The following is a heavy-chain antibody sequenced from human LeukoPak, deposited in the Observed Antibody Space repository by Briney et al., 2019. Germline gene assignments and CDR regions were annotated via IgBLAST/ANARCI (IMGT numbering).Heavy chain of an antibody. CDR1: GFTVRSNY. CDR2: IYSGGET. Sequence: PGGSLRLSCAASGFTVRSNYMTWVRQSPGKGLEWVSVIYSGGETYYADSVKGRFTISRDNSKNTLFLQMISLRADHTAVYYCARGRRSGTSSFAFDIWGHGTMVTLSS. D-gene: IGHD2-2*01. CDR3: ARGRRSGTSSFAFDI. V-gene: IGHV3-66*01. J-gene: IGHJ3*02.